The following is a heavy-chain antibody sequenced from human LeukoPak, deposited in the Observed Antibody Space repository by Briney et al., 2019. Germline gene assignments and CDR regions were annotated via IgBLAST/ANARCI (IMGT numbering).Heavy chain of an antibody. J-gene: IGHJ4*02. CDR2: IYTSGST. D-gene: IGHD3-22*01. CDR3: ARDRGHYYDSSGYYLDY. CDR1: GGSISSYY. V-gene: IGHV4-4*07. Sequence: SETLSLTCTVSGGSISSYYWSWIRQPAGKGLEWIGRIYTSGSTNYNPSLKSRVTISVDTSKNQFSLKLSSVTAADTAVYYCARDRGHYYDSSGYYLDYWGQGTLVTVSS.